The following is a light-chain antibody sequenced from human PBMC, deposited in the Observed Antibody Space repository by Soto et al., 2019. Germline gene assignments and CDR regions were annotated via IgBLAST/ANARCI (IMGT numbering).Light chain of an antibody. CDR2: RNT. V-gene: IGLV1-44*01. CDR1: SSNIGSNT. CDR3: SSYTSSSTVI. Sequence: QSVLTQPPSVSATPGQRVVISCSGSSSNIGSNTVNWYQQFPGTAPQLLFFRNTQRPSGVPDRFSASKSGTSASLAISGLQSRDEADYYCSSYTSSSTVIFGGGTKLTVL. J-gene: IGLJ2*01.